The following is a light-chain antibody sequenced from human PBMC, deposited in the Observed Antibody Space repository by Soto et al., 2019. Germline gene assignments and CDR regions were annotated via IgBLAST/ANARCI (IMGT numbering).Light chain of an antibody. CDR1: QNINVW. J-gene: IGKJ1*01. CDR2: KAS. Sequence: DIQMTQSPSTLSASVGDRVTITCRASQNINVWLAWYQQKPGKAPKLLIYKASSLESGVPSRFSGSGSGTEFTLTISSLQPDDFATYYCQQFNSYSTWTFGQGTKVDVK. CDR3: QQFNSYSTWT. V-gene: IGKV1-5*03.